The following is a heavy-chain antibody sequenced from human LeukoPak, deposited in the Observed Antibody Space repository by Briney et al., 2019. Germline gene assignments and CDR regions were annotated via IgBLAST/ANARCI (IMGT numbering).Heavy chain of an antibody. D-gene: IGHD4-17*01. CDR1: GFTFSSYW. CDR2: IKQDGSEK. Sequence: PGGSLRLSCAASGFTFSSYWMSCVRQAPGKGLEWVANIKQDGSEKYYVDSVKGRFTISRDNAKNSLYLQMNSLRAEDTAVYYCARGLQGYGVKTGAAFDIWGQGTMVTVSS. J-gene: IGHJ3*02. V-gene: IGHV3-7*05. CDR3: ARGLQGYGVKTGAAFDI.